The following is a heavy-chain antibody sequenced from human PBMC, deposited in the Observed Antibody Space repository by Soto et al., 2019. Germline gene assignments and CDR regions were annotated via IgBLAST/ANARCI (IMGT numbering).Heavy chain of an antibody. CDR3: ARAVGYCGGDCYADAFDI. CDR1: GYTFTSYD. Sequence: GASVKVSCKASGYTFTSYDMHWVRQAPGQRLEWMGWINAGNGNTKYSQKLQGRVTMTRNTSISTAYMELSSLRSEDTAVYYCARAVGYCGGDCYADAFDIWGQGTMVTVSS. J-gene: IGHJ3*02. CDR2: INAGNGNT. D-gene: IGHD2-21*02. V-gene: IGHV1-3*01.